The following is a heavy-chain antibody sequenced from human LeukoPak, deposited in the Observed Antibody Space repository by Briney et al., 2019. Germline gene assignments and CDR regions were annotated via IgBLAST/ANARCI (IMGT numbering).Heavy chain of an antibody. V-gene: IGHV3-48*02. J-gene: IGHJ4*02. CDR2: ISGSSVTI. Sequence: GSLRLSCAASGFTFSGYSMNWVRQAPGKGLEWVSYISGSSVTIYYADSVKGRFTISRDNAKNSVYLQMNSLRDDDTAVYYCGRDYYGSIDYWGQGTLVTVSS. CDR3: GRDYYGSIDY. D-gene: IGHD3-10*01. CDR1: GFTFSGYS.